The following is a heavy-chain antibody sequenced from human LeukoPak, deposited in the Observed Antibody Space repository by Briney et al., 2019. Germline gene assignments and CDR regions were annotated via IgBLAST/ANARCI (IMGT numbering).Heavy chain of an antibody. CDR2: IYTSGGT. D-gene: IGHD3-10*01. V-gene: IGHV4-61*02. J-gene: IGHJ3*02. CDR3: AGRGSSSGTFDI. Sequence: SETLSLTCTVSGGSITNIDYYWTWIRQPAGKRLEWIGRIYTSGGTNYNPSLKSRVTMSVDRSKNEISLHLASLTAADTALYYCAGRGSSSGTFDIWGPGTFVTVSS. CDR1: GGSITNIDYY.